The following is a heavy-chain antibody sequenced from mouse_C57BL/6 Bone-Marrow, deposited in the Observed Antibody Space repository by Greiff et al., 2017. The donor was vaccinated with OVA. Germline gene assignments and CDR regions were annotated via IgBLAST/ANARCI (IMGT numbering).Heavy chain of an antibody. CDR1: GFSFNTYA. J-gene: IGHJ1*03. CDR3: VRRLRRGYFDV. CDR2: IRSKSNNYAT. D-gene: IGHD1-1*01. V-gene: IGHV10-1*01. Sequence: EVKLEESGGGLVQPKGSLKLSCAASGFSFNTYAMNWVRQAPGKGLEWVARIRSKSNNYATYYADSVKDRFTISRDDSESMLYLRMNNLKTEDTAMYYCVRRLRRGYFDVWGTGTTVTVSS.